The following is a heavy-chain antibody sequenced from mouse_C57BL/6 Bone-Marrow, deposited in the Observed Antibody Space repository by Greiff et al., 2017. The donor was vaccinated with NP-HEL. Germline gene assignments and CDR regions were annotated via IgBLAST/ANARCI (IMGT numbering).Heavy chain of an antibody. Sequence: EVKLVESGGGLVQPGGSLKLSCAASGFTFSDYGMAWVRQAPRKGPEWVAFISNLAYSIYYADTVTGRFTISRENAKNTLYLEMSSLRSEDTAMYYCARWDWFAYWGQGTLVTVSA. CDR1: GFTFSDYG. J-gene: IGHJ3*01. D-gene: IGHD4-1*01. CDR2: ISNLAYSI. V-gene: IGHV5-15*01. CDR3: ARWDWFAY.